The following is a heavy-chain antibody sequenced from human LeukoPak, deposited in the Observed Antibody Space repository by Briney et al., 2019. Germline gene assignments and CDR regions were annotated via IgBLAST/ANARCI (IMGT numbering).Heavy chain of an antibody. CDR3: AREVGYCSGGSCYSYFDY. Sequence: SETLSLTRAVYGGSFSGYYWSWIRQPPGKGLEWIGEINHSGSTNYNPSLTNRVTISVDTSKNQFSLKLSSVTAADTAVYYCAREVGYCSGGSCYSYFDYWGQGTLVTVSS. CDR2: INHSGST. CDR1: GGSFSGYY. V-gene: IGHV4-34*01. J-gene: IGHJ4*02. D-gene: IGHD2-15*01.